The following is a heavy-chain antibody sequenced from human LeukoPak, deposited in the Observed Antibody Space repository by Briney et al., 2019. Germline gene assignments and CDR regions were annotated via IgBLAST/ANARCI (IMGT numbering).Heavy chain of an antibody. CDR3: AKPAALRGYYYYMDV. Sequence: GGSLRLSCAASGFTFSSYGMHWVRQAPGKGLEWVAFIRYDGSNKYYADSVKGRFTTSRDNSKNTLYLQMNSLRAEDTAVYYCAKPAALRGYYYYMDVWGKGTTVTVSS. D-gene: IGHD6-13*01. J-gene: IGHJ6*03. V-gene: IGHV3-30*02. CDR2: IRYDGSNK. CDR1: GFTFSSYG.